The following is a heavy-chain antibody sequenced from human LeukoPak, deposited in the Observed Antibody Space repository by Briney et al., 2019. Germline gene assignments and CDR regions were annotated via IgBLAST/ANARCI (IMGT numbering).Heavy chain of an antibody. CDR2: IYYSGST. V-gene: IGHV4-59*01. CDR1: GGSISSYY. D-gene: IGHD3-16*02. CDR3: AREIPPGYYDYVWGSYRYGAFDI. Sequence: SETLSLTCTVSGGSISSYYWSWIRQPPGKGLEWIGYIYYSGSTNYNPSLKSRVTISVDTSKNQFSLKLSSVTAADTAVYYCAREIPPGYYDYVWGSYRYGAFDIWGQGTMDTVSS. J-gene: IGHJ3*02.